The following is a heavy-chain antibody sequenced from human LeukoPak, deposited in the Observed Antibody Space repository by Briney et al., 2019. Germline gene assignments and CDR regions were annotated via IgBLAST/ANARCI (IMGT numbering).Heavy chain of an antibody. CDR1: GGPFSSYA. Sequence: VKVSFKASGGPFSSYAISWVRPAPGQGLEWMGGIIPIFGTANYAQKFQGRVTMTTDTSTSTAYMELRSLRSDDTAVYYCARDCIGCHGFDYWGQGTLVTVSS. D-gene: IGHD2-15*01. V-gene: IGHV1-69*13. CDR2: IIPIFGTA. CDR3: ARDCIGCHGFDY. J-gene: IGHJ4*02.